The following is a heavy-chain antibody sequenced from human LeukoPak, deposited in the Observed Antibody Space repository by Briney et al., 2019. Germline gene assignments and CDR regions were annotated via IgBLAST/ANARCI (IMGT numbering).Heavy chain of an antibody. CDR1: GFTVSSNY. V-gene: IGHV3-66*01. CDR3: ARDPSSSWLFDP. Sequence: PGGSLRLSCAASGFTVSSNYMSWVRQAPGKGLEWVSVIYSGGSTYYADSVKGRFTISRDNSKNTLYLQMNSLRAEDTAVYYCARDPSSSWLFDPWGQGTLVTVSS. CDR2: IYSGGST. J-gene: IGHJ5*02. D-gene: IGHD6-13*01.